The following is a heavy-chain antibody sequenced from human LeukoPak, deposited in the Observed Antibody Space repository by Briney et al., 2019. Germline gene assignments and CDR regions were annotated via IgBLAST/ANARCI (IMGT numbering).Heavy chain of an antibody. V-gene: IGHV4-4*07. J-gene: IGHJ1*01. Sequence: SETLSLTCTVSGGSISSYYWSWLRQPAGKGLEWIGRIYTSGSTNYNPSLKSRVTMSVDASKNQFSLKLSSVTAADTAVYYCARDFPYCSSTSCYLGTWGQGTLVTVSS. CDR1: GGSISSYY. CDR3: ARDFPYCSSTSCYLGT. CDR2: IYTSGST. D-gene: IGHD2-2*01.